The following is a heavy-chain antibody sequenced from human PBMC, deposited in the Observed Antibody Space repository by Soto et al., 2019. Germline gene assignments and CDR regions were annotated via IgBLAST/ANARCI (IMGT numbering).Heavy chain of an antibody. CDR2: ISSSSSTI. CDR3: ARPMYYYDSSGPPAY. V-gene: IGHV3-48*01. D-gene: IGHD3-22*01. Sequence: GGSLRLSCAASGFTVSSYRMSWVRQAPGKGLEWVSYISSSSSTIFYTDSVKGRFTVSRDNAKNSLYLQMNSLRAEDTAVYYCARPMYYYDSSGPPAYWGQGILVTVS. J-gene: IGHJ4*02. CDR1: GFTVSSYR.